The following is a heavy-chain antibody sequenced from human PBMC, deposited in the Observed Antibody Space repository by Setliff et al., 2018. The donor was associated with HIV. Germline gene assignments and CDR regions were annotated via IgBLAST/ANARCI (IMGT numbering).Heavy chain of an antibody. CDR1: GGTDGSYA. CDR2: VLPLFGTV. V-gene: IGHV1-69*06. CDR3: ARGPERYSSDSNGYYYDY. J-gene: IGHJ4*02. Sequence: ASVKVSCKAPGGTDGSYAFSWVRQATGQGLEWMGRVLPLFGTVSYAQKFQGRVTITADKATSTVYMEVSSLRSEDTAVYYCARGPERYSSDSNGYYYDYWGQGTLVTVSS. D-gene: IGHD3-22*01.